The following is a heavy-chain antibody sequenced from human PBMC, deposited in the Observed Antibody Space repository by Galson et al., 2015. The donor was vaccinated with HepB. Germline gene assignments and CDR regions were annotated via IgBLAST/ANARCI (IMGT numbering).Heavy chain of an antibody. Sequence: SVKVSCKASGYSLTSYDINWVRQATGQGLEWMGWMNPNSGNSDYAQNFQGRVTMTRNTSISTVYMELCSLRSEDTAVYYCARRASAAVTISDAFDMWGQGTMVTVSS. CDR1: GYSLTSYD. CDR3: ARRASAAVTISDAFDM. D-gene: IGHD4-17*01. V-gene: IGHV1-8*01. CDR2: MNPNSGNS. J-gene: IGHJ3*02.